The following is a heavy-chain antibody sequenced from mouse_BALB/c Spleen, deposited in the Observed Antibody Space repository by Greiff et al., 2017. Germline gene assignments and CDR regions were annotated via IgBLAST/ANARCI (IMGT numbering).Heavy chain of an antibody. CDR1: GFTFSSFG. CDR3: ARRDRYYFDY. CDR2: ISSGSSTI. Sequence: EVKVEESGGGLVQPGGSRKLSCAASGFTFSSFGMHWVRQAPEKGLEWVAYISSGSSTIYYADTVKGRFTTSRDNPKNTLFLQMTSLRSEDTAMYYCARRDRYYFDYWGQGTTLTVSS. V-gene: IGHV5-17*02. J-gene: IGHJ2*01. D-gene: IGHD2-14*01.